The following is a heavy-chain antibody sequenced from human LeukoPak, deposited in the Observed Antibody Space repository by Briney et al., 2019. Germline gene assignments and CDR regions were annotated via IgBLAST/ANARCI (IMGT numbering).Heavy chain of an antibody. Sequence: GGSLRLSCAASGFTVSSNYMTWVRQTPGKGLEWVSVIYSGGSTYYADSVKGRFTISRDNSKNTLFLQMNSLRAEDTAVYYCARNFALDYWGQGTLVTVSS. J-gene: IGHJ4*02. V-gene: IGHV3-53*01. CDR2: IYSGGST. CDR3: ARNFALDY. CDR1: GFTVSSNY.